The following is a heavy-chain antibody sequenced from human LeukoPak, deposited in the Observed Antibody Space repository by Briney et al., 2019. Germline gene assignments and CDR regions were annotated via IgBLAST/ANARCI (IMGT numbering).Heavy chain of an antibody. CDR3: ARSSSGWYDY. D-gene: IGHD6-19*01. CDR1: GFIFSNYW. Sequence: GGSLRLSCAASGFIFSNYWMSWVRQAPGKGLEWVANINQDGSERYYGDSVKGRFTISRDNAKNSLYLQMNSLRAEDTAVYYCARSSSGWYDYWGQGTLVTVSS. CDR2: INQDGSER. V-gene: IGHV3-7*02. J-gene: IGHJ4*02.